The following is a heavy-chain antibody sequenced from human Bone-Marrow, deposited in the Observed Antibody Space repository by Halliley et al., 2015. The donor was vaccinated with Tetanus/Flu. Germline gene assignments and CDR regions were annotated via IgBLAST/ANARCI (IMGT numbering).Heavy chain of an antibody. CDR1: AGSISTTNW. J-gene: IGHJ6*02. D-gene: IGHD2-2*01. CDR2: IFHTGTT. Sequence: TLSLTCVVSAGSISTTNWWSWVRQPPGKGLEWIGEIFHTGTTDYNPSLKSRVAISVDTSRTQFSLSLNSVTAADTAIYYCARGRKYPLLHYYHYGMDVWGQGTRVAVSS. CDR3: ARGRKYPLLHYYHYGMDV. V-gene: IGHV4-4*02.